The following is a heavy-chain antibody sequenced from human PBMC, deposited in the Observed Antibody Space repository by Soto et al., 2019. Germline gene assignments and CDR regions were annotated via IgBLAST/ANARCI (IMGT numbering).Heavy chain of an antibody. V-gene: IGHV3-23*01. D-gene: IGHD2-21*01. Sequence: PGGSLRLSCAASGFTFSSYAMSWVRQAPGKRLEWVSGIRDSGDSTFYADSVKGRFTISRDNSKKTLYLQMNSLRAEDTAFYYCAKEVAVIGIPLFDHWGQGTLVTVSS. CDR3: AKEVAVIGIPLFDH. CDR1: GFTFSSYA. J-gene: IGHJ4*02. CDR2: IRDSGDST.